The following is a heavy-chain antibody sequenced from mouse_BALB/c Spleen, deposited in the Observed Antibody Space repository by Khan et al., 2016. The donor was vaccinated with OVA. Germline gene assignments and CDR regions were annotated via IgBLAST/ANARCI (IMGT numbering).Heavy chain of an antibody. V-gene: IGHV14-3*02. CDR1: GLNITDTY. Sequence: EVQLQQSGAELVKSGATVKLSCTASGLNITDTYMHWMKQWPEPGLEWIGRIAHPNGNTQYDQQFQGKATITAYTSSNTAYLQLSSLTSEDTADYYCAIMARKWGQGTTLTVS. CDR2: IAHPNGNT. J-gene: IGHJ2*01. CDR3: AIMARK.